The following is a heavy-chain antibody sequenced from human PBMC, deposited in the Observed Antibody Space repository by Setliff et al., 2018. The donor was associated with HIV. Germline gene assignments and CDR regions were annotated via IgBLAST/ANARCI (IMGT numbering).Heavy chain of an antibody. D-gene: IGHD3-3*01. CDR1: GGTFTRNC. V-gene: IGHV1-69*13. CDR3: ARYVYFTFSGEVIRHYLDV. CDR2: ILPFFDTA. Sequence: GASVKVSCKVSGGTFTRNCISWVRQAPGQGLEWMGGILPFFDTANYAQKFQGRVTITADESTSTVHMELSSLTSENTAVYYCARYVYFTFSGEVIRHYLDVWGKGTTVTVSS. J-gene: IGHJ6*03.